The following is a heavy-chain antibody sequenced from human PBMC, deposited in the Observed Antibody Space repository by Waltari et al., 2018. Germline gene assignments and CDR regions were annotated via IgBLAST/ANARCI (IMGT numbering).Heavy chain of an antibody. CDR1: GSFYY. J-gene: IGHJ3*01. CDR3: ATLGARYSNAFDV. V-gene: IGHV4-59*08. D-gene: IGHD2-15*01. Sequence: QVQLQESGPGLVKPSETLSLTCTLSGSFYYLSWIRQPPGKGLDCLGYASYSGSTYYNPSLQSRVTILVGSSRNQFSLQLSSVTAADTAVYYCATLGARYSNAFDVWGQGTMVTVSS. CDR2: ASYSGST.